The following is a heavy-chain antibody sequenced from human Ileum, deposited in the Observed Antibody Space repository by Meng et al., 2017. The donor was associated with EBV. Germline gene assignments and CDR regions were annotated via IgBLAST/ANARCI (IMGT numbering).Heavy chain of an antibody. CDR3: ALFTRSWFDP. V-gene: IGHV2-5*02. CDR1: GFSLSTSEVG. Sequence: QITLKESGPTLVKPTQTLTLTCTFSGFSLSTSEVGGGWIRQPPGKALEWLAVIYWDDDKRYSPSLKSRLTITKDTSKNQVVLTLTNMDPVDTATYYCALFTRSWFDPWGQGTLVTVSS. J-gene: IGHJ5*02. D-gene: IGHD2-2*01. CDR2: IYWDDDK.